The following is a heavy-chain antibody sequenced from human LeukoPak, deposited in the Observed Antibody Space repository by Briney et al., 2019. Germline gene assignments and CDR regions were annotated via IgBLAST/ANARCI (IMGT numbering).Heavy chain of an antibody. CDR1: GFTFSSYS. CDR2: ISSSSSYI. Sequence: GGSLRLSCAASGFTFSSYSMNWVRQAPGKGLEWVSSISSSSSYIYYADSVKGRFTISRDNSKNTLYLQMNSLRAEDTAVYYCAKDPNWGSDWFDPWGQGTLVTVSS. J-gene: IGHJ5*02. CDR3: AKDPNWGSDWFDP. D-gene: IGHD7-27*01. V-gene: IGHV3-21*04.